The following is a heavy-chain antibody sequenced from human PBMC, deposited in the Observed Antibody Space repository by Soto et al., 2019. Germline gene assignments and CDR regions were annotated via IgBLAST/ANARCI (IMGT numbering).Heavy chain of an antibody. CDR3: AKDKVPVVVTAPFDY. J-gene: IGHJ4*02. Sequence: GGSLRLSCAASGFTFSSHGMHWVRQAPGKGLEWVAVISYDGSNKYYADSVKGRFTVSRDKSKNTLYLQVNSLRAEDTAVYYCAKDKVPVVVTAPFDYWGQGTLVTVSS. CDR1: GFTFSSHG. V-gene: IGHV3-30*18. D-gene: IGHD2-21*02. CDR2: ISYDGSNK.